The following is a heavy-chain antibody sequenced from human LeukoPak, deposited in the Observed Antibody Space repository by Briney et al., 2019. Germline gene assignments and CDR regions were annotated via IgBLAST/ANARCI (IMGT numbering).Heavy chain of an antibody. V-gene: IGHV4-34*01. J-gene: IGHJ4*02. CDR3: ARHDREYSYGFYFDY. D-gene: IGHD5-18*01. CDR1: GGSFSGYY. CDR2: INHSGST. Sequence: SETLSLTCAVYGGSFSGYYWSWIRQPPGKGLEWIGEINHSGSTYYNPSLKSRVAISVDTSKNQFSLKLSSVTAADTAVYYCARHDREYSYGFYFDYWGQGTLVTVSS.